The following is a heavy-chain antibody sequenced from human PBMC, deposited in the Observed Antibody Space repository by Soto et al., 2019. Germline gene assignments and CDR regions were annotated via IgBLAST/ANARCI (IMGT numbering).Heavy chain of an antibody. CDR2: ISSSSSYI. D-gene: IGHD4-17*01. CDR1: GFTFSSYS. CDR3: ARDGTSYYGDYPFDY. Sequence: EVQLVEPGGGLVKPGGSLRLSCAASGFTFSSYSMNWVRQAPGKGLEWVSSISSSSSYIYYADSVKGRFTISRDNAKNSLYLQMNSLRAEDTAVYYCARDGTSYYGDYPFDYWGQGTLVTVSS. J-gene: IGHJ4*02. V-gene: IGHV3-21*01.